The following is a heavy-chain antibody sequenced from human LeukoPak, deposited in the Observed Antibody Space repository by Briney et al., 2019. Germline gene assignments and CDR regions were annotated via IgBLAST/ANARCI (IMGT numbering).Heavy chain of an antibody. CDR1: GASISSYY. V-gene: IGHV4-59*01. CDR2: IYHSGSI. D-gene: IGHD3-22*01. Sequence: SETLSLTCTVSGASISSYYWSWIRQPPGKGLEWIGDIYHSGSIKYNPSLKSRVTMSVDTSKNQFSLKLSSVTAADTAIYYCARENPSGYYNRPIDYWGQGTLVTVSS. CDR3: ARENPSGYYNRPIDY. J-gene: IGHJ4*02.